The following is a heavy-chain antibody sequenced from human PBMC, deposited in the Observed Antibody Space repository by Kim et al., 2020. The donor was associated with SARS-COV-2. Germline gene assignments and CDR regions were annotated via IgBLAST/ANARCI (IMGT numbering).Heavy chain of an antibody. Sequence: ASVKVSCKASGYAFTSYYIHWVRQAPGQGLEWMGIINPSGDITSYAQKFQGRLTMTSDTSTSAVYMELSSLRSEDTAVYYCARGRVMATSPFSYWGQGTLVTVS. D-gene: IGHD2-21*01. CDR3: ARGRVMATSPFSY. CDR1: GYAFTSYY. J-gene: IGHJ4*02. V-gene: IGHV1-46*01. CDR2: INPSGDIT.